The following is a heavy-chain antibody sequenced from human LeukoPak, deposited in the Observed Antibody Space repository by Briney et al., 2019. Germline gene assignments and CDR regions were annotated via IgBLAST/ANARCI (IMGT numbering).Heavy chain of an antibody. CDR1: GGSISSYY. J-gene: IGHJ4*02. D-gene: IGHD5-18*01. Sequence: SETLSLTCTVSGGSISSYYWSWIRQPPGKVLEWIGYIYYSGSTNYNPSLKSRVTISVDTSKNQFSLKLSSVTAADTAVYYCARDLGYVDTAMVMGFGYWGQGTLVTVSS. CDR2: IYYSGST. V-gene: IGHV4-59*01. CDR3: ARDLGYVDTAMVMGFGY.